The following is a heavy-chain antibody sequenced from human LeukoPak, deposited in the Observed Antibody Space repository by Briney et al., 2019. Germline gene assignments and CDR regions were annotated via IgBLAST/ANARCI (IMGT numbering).Heavy chain of an antibody. J-gene: IGHJ6*03. CDR1: GFTFSSYA. CDR2: IRYDGSNK. V-gene: IGHV3-30*02. D-gene: IGHD1-26*01. Sequence: PGGSLRLSCAASGFTFSSYAMSWVRQAPGKGLEWVAFIRYDGSNKYYADSVKGRFTISRDNSKNTLYLQMNSLRGEDTAVYYCAKDGDTMSGTYYYDMDVWXKGTTXTIS. CDR3: AKDGDTMSGTYYYDMDV.